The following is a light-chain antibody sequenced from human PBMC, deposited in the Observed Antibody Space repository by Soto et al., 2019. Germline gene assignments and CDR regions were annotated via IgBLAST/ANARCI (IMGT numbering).Light chain of an antibody. V-gene: IGKV1-5*03. CDR3: QQYDGYSGLT. J-gene: IGKJ4*01. Sequence: DIQLTQSPSTLSASVGDRVTITCRASQSISYWLAWYQPKPGKAPKLLIYTASNLNSGVPSRFSGSGSGTEFTLTISSLQPDDFATYHCQQYDGYSGLTFGGGTKVEIK. CDR1: QSISYW. CDR2: TAS.